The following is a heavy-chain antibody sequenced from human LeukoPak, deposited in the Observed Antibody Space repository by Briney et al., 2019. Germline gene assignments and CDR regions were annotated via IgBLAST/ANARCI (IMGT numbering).Heavy chain of an antibody. V-gene: IGHV1-18*01. J-gene: IGHJ4*02. Sequence: GASVKVSCKASGYTFTNYGINWARQAPGQGLEGMGWISTYNGDTNYAQKLQGRVTMTTDTSTSTAYMELRSLRSDDPALYYCARESYNSGSYYNDYWGQGTLVTVSS. CDR1: GYTFTNYG. D-gene: IGHD3-10*01. CDR3: ARESYNSGSYYNDY. CDR2: ISTYNGDT.